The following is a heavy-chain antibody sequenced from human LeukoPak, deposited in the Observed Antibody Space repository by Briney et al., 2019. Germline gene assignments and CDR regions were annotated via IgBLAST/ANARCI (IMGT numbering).Heavy chain of an antibody. J-gene: IGHJ4*02. CDR1: GDSVSSSSAA. D-gene: IGHD6-19*01. V-gene: IGHV6-1*01. Sequence: SQTLSLTCAISGDSVSSSSAAWNWIRRSPSRGLEWLGRTYSRSRWYKDYAVSVKSRITIDPDTSRNQFSLHLNSVTPEDTAVYYCARDGPTVSGSFDYWGQGTLVTVSS. CDR3: ARDGPTVSGSFDY. CDR2: TYSRSRWYK.